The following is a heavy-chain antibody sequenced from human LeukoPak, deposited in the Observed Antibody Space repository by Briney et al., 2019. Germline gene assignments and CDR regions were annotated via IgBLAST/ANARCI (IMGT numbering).Heavy chain of an antibody. Sequence: GGSLRLSCATSGFTFDDYAMHWVRQAPGKGLEWVSGISWNSGSIGYADSVKGRFTISRDNAKNSLYLQMNSLGAEDTALYYCAKEAGKNWFDPWGQGTLVTVSS. J-gene: IGHJ5*02. CDR2: ISWNSGSI. V-gene: IGHV3-9*01. CDR3: AKEAGKNWFDP. CDR1: GFTFDDYA. D-gene: IGHD1-1*01.